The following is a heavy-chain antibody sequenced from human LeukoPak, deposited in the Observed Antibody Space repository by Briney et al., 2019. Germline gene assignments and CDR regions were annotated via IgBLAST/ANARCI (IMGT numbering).Heavy chain of an antibody. Sequence: GGSLRLSCAASGFTFSSYSMKWVRQAPGKGLDWVSSISRSSSYIYYADSVQGRFTISIDNAKNSLYLQMNSLRAEDTAMYYCARAQPTETYYDFWSGYSAPGWFDPWGQGTLVTVSS. CDR2: ISRSSSYI. V-gene: IGHV3-21*01. CDR3: ARAQPTETYYDFWSGYSAPGWFDP. D-gene: IGHD3-3*01. CDR1: GFTFSSYS. J-gene: IGHJ5*02.